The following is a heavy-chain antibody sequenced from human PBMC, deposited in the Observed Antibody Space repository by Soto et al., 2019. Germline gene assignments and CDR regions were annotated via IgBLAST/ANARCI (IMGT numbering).Heavy chain of an antibody. CDR1: GFTVGDYA. CDR2: IRSKAYGGTT. V-gene: IGHV3-49*03. Sequence: PGGSLRLSCTASGFTVGDYAMSWFRQAPGKGLEWVGFIRSKAYGGTTEYAASVKGRFTISRDDSKSIAYLQMNSLKTEDTAVYYCTREPGNPAYYDFWSGYYAGSSNWFDPWGQGTLVTVSS. J-gene: IGHJ5*02. CDR3: TREPGNPAYYDFWSGYYAGSSNWFDP. D-gene: IGHD3-3*01.